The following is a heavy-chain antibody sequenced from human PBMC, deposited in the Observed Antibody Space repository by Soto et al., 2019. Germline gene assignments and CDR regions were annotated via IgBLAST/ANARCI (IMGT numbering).Heavy chain of an antibody. CDR2: ISAYNGNT. V-gene: IGHV1-18*01. CDR3: ARHIVVVTPLDP. J-gene: IGHJ5*02. Sequence: ASVKVSCKASGYTFTSYGISWVRQAPGQGLEWMGWISAYNGNTNYAQKLQGRVTMTTDTSTSTACMELRSLRSDDTAVYYCARHIVVVTPLDPWGQGTLVTVSS. D-gene: IGHD2-21*02. CDR1: GYTFTSYG.